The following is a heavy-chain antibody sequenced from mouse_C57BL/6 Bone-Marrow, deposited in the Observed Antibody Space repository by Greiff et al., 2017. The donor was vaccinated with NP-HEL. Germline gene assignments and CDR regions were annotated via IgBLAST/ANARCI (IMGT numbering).Heavy chain of an antibody. CDR2: INPNNGGT. CDR3: ARPIYDGYDVWYFDV. V-gene: IGHV1-26*01. Sequence: VQLQQSGPELVKPGASVKISCKASGYTFTDYYMNWVKQSPGKSLEWIGDINPNNGGTSYNQKFKGKATLTVDKSSSTAYMELRSLTSEDSAVYYCARPIYDGYDVWYFDVWGTGTTVTVTS. J-gene: IGHJ1*03. CDR1: GYTFTDYY. D-gene: IGHD2-3*01.